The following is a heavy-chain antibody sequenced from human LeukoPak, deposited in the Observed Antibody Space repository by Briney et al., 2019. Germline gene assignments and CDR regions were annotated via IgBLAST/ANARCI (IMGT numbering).Heavy chain of an antibody. CDR2: MKEDGGEK. Sequence: GGSLRLSCAASGFTFNSYAMSWVRQAPGKGLEWVANMKEDGGEKFYVDSVRGRFTISRDNAKNTLYLQMNSLRAEDTAIYYCARRGSVTIDYWGQGTLVTVSP. V-gene: IGHV3-7*03. J-gene: IGHJ4*02. CDR1: GFTFNSYA. CDR3: ARRGSVTIDY. D-gene: IGHD4-17*01.